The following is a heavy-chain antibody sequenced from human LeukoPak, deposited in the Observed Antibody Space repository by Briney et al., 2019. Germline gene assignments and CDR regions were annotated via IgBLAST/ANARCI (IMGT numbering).Heavy chain of an antibody. CDR2: IIPIFGTV. Sequence: ASVKVSCKASGGTFSSYDLSWVRQPPGQGLEWMGGIIPIFGTVNYAQKFQGRVTITADKSTSTAYMELSSLRSEDTAVYYCARYDYYHYGMDVWGKGTTVTVSS. V-gene: IGHV1-69*06. J-gene: IGHJ6*04. CDR3: ARYDYYHYGMDV. CDR1: GGTFSSYD.